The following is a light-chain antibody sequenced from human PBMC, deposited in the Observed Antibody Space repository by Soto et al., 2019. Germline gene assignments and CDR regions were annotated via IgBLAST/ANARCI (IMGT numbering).Light chain of an antibody. CDR2: WAS. CDR3: QQYYSTPLT. J-gene: IGKJ4*01. Sequence: DIVMTQSPDSLAVSLGERATINCKSSQSVLYSSNNKNYLAWYQQKPGQPPKLLIYWASTRESGVPDRLSGSGSGTDFALTISSLHAEYVAVYYWQQYYSTPLTFVGGTKVEIK. CDR1: QSVLYSSNNKNY. V-gene: IGKV4-1*01.